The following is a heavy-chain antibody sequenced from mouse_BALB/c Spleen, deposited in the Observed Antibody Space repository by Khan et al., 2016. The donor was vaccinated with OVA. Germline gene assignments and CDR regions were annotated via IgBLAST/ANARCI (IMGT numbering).Heavy chain of an antibody. V-gene: IGHV2-6-1*01. CDR2: IWSDGST. Sequence: QVQLKESGPGLVAPSQSLSITCTISGFSLTNYGVHWVRQPPGKGLEWLVVIWSDGSTTYNSALKSKLTISKDNSESQVFLKMNSLQTDDTDMYFCARQPYYHYNIMDYWGQGTSVTVSS. CDR3: ARQPYYHYNIMDY. D-gene: IGHD2-10*01. CDR1: GFSLTNYG. J-gene: IGHJ4*01.